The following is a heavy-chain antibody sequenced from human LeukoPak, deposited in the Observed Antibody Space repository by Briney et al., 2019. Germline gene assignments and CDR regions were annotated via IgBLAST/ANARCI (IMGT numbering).Heavy chain of an antibody. J-gene: IGHJ1*01. Sequence: PGGSLRLSCAASGFTFSSFSMNWVRQAPGKGLEWISYISSGSSPPYYADSVKGRFTISRDNAQDSLYLQMNSLRDEDTAVYYCAKGRTGRWGQGTLVTVSS. V-gene: IGHV3-48*02. CDR2: ISSGSSPP. CDR1: GFTFSSFS. CDR3: AKGRTGR.